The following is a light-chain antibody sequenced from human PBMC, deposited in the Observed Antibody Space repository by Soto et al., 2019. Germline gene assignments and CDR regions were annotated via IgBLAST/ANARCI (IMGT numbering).Light chain of an antibody. CDR1: ESVNNK. Sequence: EVVLPQSPATLSVSPGERATLSCRASESVNNKLGWYQQKPGQAPRLLIYRASTRATGIPARFSGSGSGTKFTVTISSLQSEDSAVYYCHQYNNWFPFTFGQGTRLEIK. J-gene: IGKJ5*01. CDR2: RAS. CDR3: HQYNNWFPFT. V-gene: IGKV3-15*01.